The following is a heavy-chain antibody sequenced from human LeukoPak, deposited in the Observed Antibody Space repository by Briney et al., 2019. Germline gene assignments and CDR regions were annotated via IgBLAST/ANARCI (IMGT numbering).Heavy chain of an antibody. CDR3: ARLADCSSSSCRSFDY. J-gene: IGHJ4*02. CDR1: GYTFTSYY. D-gene: IGHD2-2*01. V-gene: IGHV1-46*01. Sequence: GASVKASCKASGYTFTSYYMHWVRQAPGQGLEWMGIINPSAGSTTYAQKFQGRVTMTRDTSTSTVYMELSSLRSDDTAVYYCARLADCSSSSCRSFDYWGQGTLVTVSS. CDR2: INPSAGST.